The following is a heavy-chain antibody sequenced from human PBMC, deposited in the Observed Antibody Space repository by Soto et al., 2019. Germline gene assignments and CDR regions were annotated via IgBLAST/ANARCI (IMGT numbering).Heavy chain of an antibody. CDR1: GGSISSSSYY. V-gene: IGHV4-39*01. Sequence: QLQLQESGPGLVKPSETLSLTCTVSGGSISSSSYYWGWIRQPPGKGLEWIGSIYYSGSTYYNPSLKSRVTISVDTSKNQFSLKLSSVTAADTAVYYCARHVGYGDHLGVDYYYYMDVWGKGTTVTVSS. CDR3: ARHVGYGDHLGVDYYYYMDV. CDR2: IYYSGST. D-gene: IGHD4-17*01. J-gene: IGHJ6*03.